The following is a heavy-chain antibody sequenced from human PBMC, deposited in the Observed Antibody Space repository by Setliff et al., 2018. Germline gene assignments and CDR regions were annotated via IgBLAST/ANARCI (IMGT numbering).Heavy chain of an antibody. D-gene: IGHD5-18*01. J-gene: IGHJ5*02. Sequence: PSETLSLTCAVYGGSFSGYYWSWIRQPPGKGLEWIGEINHSGSTNYNPSLKSRVTISVDTSKNQFSLKLSSVTAADTAVYYCARGKSVTASNWFDPWGQGTLVTVSS. CDR3: ARGKSVTASNWFDP. CDR1: GGSFSGYY. V-gene: IGHV4-34*01. CDR2: INHSGST.